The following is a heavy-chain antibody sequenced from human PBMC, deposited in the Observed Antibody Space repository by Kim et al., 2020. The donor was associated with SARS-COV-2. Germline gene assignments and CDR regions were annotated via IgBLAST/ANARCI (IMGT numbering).Heavy chain of an antibody. CDR1: GFTFSSYW. CDR2: IKYHGNEK. CDR3: ARSNAMDV. Sequence: GGSLRLSCAASGFTFSSYWMTWVRQAPGRGLEWVANIKYHGNEKYYVDSVKGQFTISRDDAENSLYLQMNSLRPEDTAIYYCARSNAMDVWGQGTTVSVSS. V-gene: IGHV3-7*03. J-gene: IGHJ6*02.